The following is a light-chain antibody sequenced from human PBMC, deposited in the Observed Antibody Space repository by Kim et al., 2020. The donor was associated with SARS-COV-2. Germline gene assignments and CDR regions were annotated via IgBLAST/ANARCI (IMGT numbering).Light chain of an antibody. Sequence: DIQMTQSPSSLSASVGDRVTITCRASQSISSSLNWYQQKPGKAPKLLIYAASSLQSGVPSRFSGSGRGTDFTLTISSLQPEDSATYYCQQSYSIPTFGGGTKVDIK. CDR3: QQSYSIPT. CDR1: QSISSS. CDR2: AAS. V-gene: IGKV1-39*01. J-gene: IGKJ4*01.